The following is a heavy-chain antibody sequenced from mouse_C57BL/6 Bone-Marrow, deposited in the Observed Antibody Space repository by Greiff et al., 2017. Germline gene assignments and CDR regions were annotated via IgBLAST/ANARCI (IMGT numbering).Heavy chain of an antibody. J-gene: IGHJ1*03. CDR1: GYTFTSYW. CDR3: AIITTVVAPRYFDV. D-gene: IGHD1-1*01. CDR2: IDPSDSYT. Sequence: VQLQQPGAELVRPGTSVKLSCKASGYTFTSYWMHWVKQRPGQGLEWIGVIDPSDSYTNYNQKFKGKATLTVDTSSSTAYMQLSSLTSEDSAVYYGAIITTVVAPRYFDVWGTGTTVTVSS. V-gene: IGHV1-59*01.